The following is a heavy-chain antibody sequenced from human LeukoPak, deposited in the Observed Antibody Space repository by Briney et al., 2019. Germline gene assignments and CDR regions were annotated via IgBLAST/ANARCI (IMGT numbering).Heavy chain of an antibody. CDR1: GGSISSSSKY. CDR2: IYYSGTT. V-gene: IGHV4-39*01. D-gene: IGHD3-22*01. J-gene: IGHJ4*02. CDR3: ARRYYYDSSGYYYVYFDY. Sequence: SETLSLTCTVSGGSISSSSKYWGWIRQSPGKGLEWIGSIYYSGTTYYNPSLKSRVTISVDTSKNQFSLKLSSVTAADTAVYYCARRYYYDSSGYYYVYFDYRGQGTLVTVSS.